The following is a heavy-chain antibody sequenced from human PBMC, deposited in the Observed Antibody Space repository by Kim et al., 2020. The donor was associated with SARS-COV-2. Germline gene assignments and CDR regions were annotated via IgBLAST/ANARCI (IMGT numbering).Heavy chain of an antibody. CDR3: ASRVSGPVDY. CDR1: GGSFSGYY. CDR2: INHSGST. J-gene: IGHJ4*02. V-gene: IGHV4-34*01. D-gene: IGHD3-3*01. Sequence: SETLSLTCAVYGGSFSGYYWSWIRQPPGKGLEWIGEINHSGSTNYNPSLKSRVTISVDTSKNQFSLKLSSVTAADTAVYYCASRVSGPVDYWGQGTLVTVSS.